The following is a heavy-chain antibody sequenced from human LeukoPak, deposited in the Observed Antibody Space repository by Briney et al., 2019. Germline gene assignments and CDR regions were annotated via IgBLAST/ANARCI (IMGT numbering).Heavy chain of an antibody. D-gene: IGHD2-2*01. Sequence: SVKVSCKASGGTFSSYTISWVRQAPGQGLEWMGRIIPILGIANYAQKFQGRVTITADKSTGTAYMELSSLRSEDTAVYYCARELGCSSTSCKPWGQGTLVTVSS. J-gene: IGHJ5*02. CDR3: ARELGCSSTSCKP. CDR1: GGTFSSYT. CDR2: IIPILGIA. V-gene: IGHV1-69*04.